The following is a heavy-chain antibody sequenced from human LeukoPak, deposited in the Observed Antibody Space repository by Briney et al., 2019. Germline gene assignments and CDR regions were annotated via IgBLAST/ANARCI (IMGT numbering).Heavy chain of an antibody. CDR1: GGSISSGSYY. Sequence: SETLSLTCTVSGGSISSGSYYWSWIRQPAGKGLEGIGRIYTSGSTNYNPSLKSRVTISVDTSKNQFSLKLSSVTAADTAVYYCARLTGYYYYMDVWGKGTTVTVSS. CDR3: ARLTGYYYYMDV. CDR2: IYTSGST. V-gene: IGHV4-61*02. J-gene: IGHJ6*03.